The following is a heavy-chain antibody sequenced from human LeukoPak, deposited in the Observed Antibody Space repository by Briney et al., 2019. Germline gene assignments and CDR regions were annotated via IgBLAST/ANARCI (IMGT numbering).Heavy chain of an antibody. D-gene: IGHD3-10*02. Sequence: SQTLSLTCAISGDSVSSSIAAWHWIRQSPSRGLEWLGRTYYRSKWYNEYAVSVKSRIIIYPDTSKNHFSLQLNSATPEDTAVYYCARDMFGYYFDYWGQGALVTVSS. CDR1: GDSVSSSIAA. CDR3: ARDMFGYYFDY. J-gene: IGHJ4*02. CDR2: TYYRSKWYN. V-gene: IGHV6-1*01.